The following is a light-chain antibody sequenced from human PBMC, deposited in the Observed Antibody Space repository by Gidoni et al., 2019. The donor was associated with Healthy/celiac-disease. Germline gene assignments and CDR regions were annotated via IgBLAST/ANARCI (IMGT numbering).Light chain of an antibody. CDR3: QQRGNWPPAWT. Sequence: EIVFTQSPATLSLSPGDRATLSCRASETVYSYLAWYQHKPGQAPRLLIYDASNRATGIPARFSGSGSGTDFTLTISSLEAEDFAVYYCQQRGNWPPAWTFGQGTRVEMK. J-gene: IGKJ1*01. V-gene: IGKV3-11*01. CDR2: DAS. CDR1: ETVYSY.